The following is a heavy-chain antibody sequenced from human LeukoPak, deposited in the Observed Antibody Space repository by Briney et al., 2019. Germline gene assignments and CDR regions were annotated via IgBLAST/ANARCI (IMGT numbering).Heavy chain of an antibody. D-gene: IGHD3-9*01. CDR2: IKSDGSTT. CDR3: ARDHYDILSGPDLGPGDY. J-gene: IGHJ4*01. V-gene: IGHV3-74*01. CDR1: GFIFSGYW. Sequence: GGSLRLSCAASGFIFSGYWMHWVRQAPGKGLVWVSRIKSDGSTTRYADSVKGRFTISRDNAKNTLYMQMNSLRAEDTAVYYWARDHYDILSGPDLGPGDYWGHGTLVTVSS.